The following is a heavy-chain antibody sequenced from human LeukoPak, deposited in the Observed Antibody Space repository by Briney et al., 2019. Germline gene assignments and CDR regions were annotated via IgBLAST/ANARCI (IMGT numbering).Heavy chain of an antibody. CDR1: GYTFTSYG. CDR3: ARGDGAMAAARSWDY. Sequence: ASVKVSCKASGYTFTSYGICWVRQAPGQGLERMGWISAYNGNTNYAQKLQGRVTMTTDTSTSTAYMELRSLRSDDTAVYYCARGDGAMAAARSWDYWGQGTLVTVSS. CDR2: ISAYNGNT. J-gene: IGHJ4*02. V-gene: IGHV1-18*01. D-gene: IGHD6-13*01.